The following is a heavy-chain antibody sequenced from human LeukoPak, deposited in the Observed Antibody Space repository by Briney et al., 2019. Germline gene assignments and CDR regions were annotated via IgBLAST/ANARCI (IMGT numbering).Heavy chain of an antibody. J-gene: IGHJ4*02. CDR1: GFTFSGYA. CDR2: VSFDGTNK. V-gene: IGHV3-30*04. CDR3: ARDGPLQSLDY. Sequence: GGSLRLSCAASGFTFSGYAMHWVRQAPGKGLEYMAGVSFDGTNKYYADSVKGRFTISRDNSRNTLYLQINSLRTADTALYYCARDGPLQSLDYWGQGTLVTVSS. D-gene: IGHD4-11*01.